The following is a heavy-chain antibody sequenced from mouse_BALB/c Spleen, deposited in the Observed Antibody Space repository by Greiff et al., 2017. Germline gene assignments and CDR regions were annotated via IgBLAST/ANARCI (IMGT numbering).Heavy chain of an antibody. D-gene: IGHD3-1*01. CDR3: TEGLFAY. CDR2: IRLKSDNYAT. CDR1: GFSFSSYW. Sequence: EVQLVESGGGLVQPGGSMKLSCVASGFSFSSYWMSWVRQSPEKGLEWVAEIRLKSDNYATHYAESVKGKFTISRDDSKSRLYLQMNSLRAEDTGIYYCTEGLFAYWGQGTLVTVSA. J-gene: IGHJ3*01. V-gene: IGHV6-3*01.